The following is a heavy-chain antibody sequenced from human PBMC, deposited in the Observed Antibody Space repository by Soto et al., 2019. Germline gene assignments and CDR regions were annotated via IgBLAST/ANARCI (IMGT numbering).Heavy chain of an antibody. CDR2: IIPIFGTA. Sequence: SEKVTCKDSGGTFSSYAISLLRQAPGQGLEWMGGIIPIFGTANYAQKFQGRVTITADESTSTAYMELSSLRSEDTAVYYCARVDDFWSGTSYDYWGQGTLVTVSS. J-gene: IGHJ4*02. D-gene: IGHD3-3*01. V-gene: IGHV1-69*13. CDR1: GGTFSSYA. CDR3: ARVDDFWSGTSYDY.